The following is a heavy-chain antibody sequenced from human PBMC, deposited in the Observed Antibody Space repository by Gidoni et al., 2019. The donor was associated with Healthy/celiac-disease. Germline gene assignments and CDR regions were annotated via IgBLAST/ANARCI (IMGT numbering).Heavy chain of an antibody. CDR2: INHSGST. V-gene: IGHV4-34*01. J-gene: IGHJ2*01. Sequence: QVPLQQWGAGLLKPSETLSLTCAVYGGSFSGYYWSWIRQPPGKGLEWIGEINHSGSTNYNPSLKSRVTISVDTSKNQFSLKLSSVTAADTAVYYCARGIVVVVAATPYFDLWGRGTLVTVSS. CDR1: GGSFSGYY. D-gene: IGHD2-15*01. CDR3: ARGIVVVVAATPYFDL.